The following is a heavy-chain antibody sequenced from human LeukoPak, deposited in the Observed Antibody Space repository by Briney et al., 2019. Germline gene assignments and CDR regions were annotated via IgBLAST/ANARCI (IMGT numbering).Heavy chain of an antibody. V-gene: IGHV3-23*01. Sequence: GGSLRLSCAASGFTFSSYAMSWVRQAPGKGLEWVSAISGSGGSTYYADSVKGRFTISRDNSKNTLYLQMNSLRAEDTAVYYCAKGQYQLLFVSLRGCYFDYWGQGTLVTVSS. CDR3: AKGQYQLLFVSLRGCYFDY. D-gene: IGHD2-2*01. CDR1: GFTFSSYA. CDR2: ISGSGGST. J-gene: IGHJ4*02.